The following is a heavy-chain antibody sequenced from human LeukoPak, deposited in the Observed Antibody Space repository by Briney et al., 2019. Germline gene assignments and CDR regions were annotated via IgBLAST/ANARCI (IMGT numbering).Heavy chain of an antibody. CDR2: IIPIFGTA. D-gene: IGHD3-22*01. V-gene: IGHV1-69*13. CDR3: AVGDYYDSSGYLDY. J-gene: IGHJ4*02. Sequence: SVKVSCKASGGTFSSYAISWVRQAPGQGLEWMGGIIPIFGTANYAQKFQGRVTITADESTSTANMGLSSLRSEDTAVYYCAVGDYYDSSGYLDYWGQGTLVTVSS. CDR1: GGTFSSYA.